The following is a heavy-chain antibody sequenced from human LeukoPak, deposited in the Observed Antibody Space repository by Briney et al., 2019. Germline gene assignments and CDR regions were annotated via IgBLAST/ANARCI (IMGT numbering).Heavy chain of an antibody. CDR2: INDNSGDT. Sequence: PWASVKVSCKASGYTFTGYYMHWVRQAPGQGLEWMGWINDNSGDTTYAQKFQGRVTMTRDTSITTVYVELKSLISDDTAVYYCARVLSNGDFWGQGTLVTVSS. CDR1: GYTFTGYY. J-gene: IGHJ4*02. D-gene: IGHD2-8*01. V-gene: IGHV1-2*02. CDR3: ARVLSNGDF.